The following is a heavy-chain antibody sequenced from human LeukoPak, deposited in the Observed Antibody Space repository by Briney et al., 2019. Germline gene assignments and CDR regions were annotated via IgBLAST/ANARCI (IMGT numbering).Heavy chain of an antibody. V-gene: IGHV3-7*01. CDR2: IKQDGSEK. CDR1: GFTFSSYW. CDR3: ATSYARGWYGFWDY. Sequence: HPGGSLRLSCAASGFTFSSYWMSWVRQAPGKGLEWVANIKQDGSEKNYVGSVKGRFTISRDNAKNSLYLQMNSLRAEDTAIYYCATSYARGWYGFWDYWGQGTLVTVSS. D-gene: IGHD6-19*01. J-gene: IGHJ4*02.